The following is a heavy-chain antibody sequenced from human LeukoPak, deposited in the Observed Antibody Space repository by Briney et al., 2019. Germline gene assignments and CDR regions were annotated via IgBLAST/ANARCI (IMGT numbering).Heavy chain of an antibody. V-gene: IGHV4-39*01. CDR2: IYYGGNT. J-gene: IGHJ2*01. CDR1: GDSISSSSYS. D-gene: IGHD3-16*01. CDR3: ARHRGGLPELNWYLDR. Sequence: SETLSLTCTVSGDSISSSSYSWDWIRQPPGKGLEWIGSIYYGGNTYHNPSLKSRVTISVDTSKNQFSLKLSSVTAADTAVYYCARHRGGLPELNWYLDRWGRGTLVTVSS.